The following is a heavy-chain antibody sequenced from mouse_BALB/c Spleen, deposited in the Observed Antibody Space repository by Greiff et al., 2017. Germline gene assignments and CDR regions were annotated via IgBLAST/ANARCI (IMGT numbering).Heavy chain of an antibody. CDR2: INPSNGGT. V-gene: IGHV1S81*02. Sequence: QVQLQQSGAELVKPGASVKLSCKASGYTFTSYYMYWVKQRPGQGLEWIGEINPSNGGTNFNEKFKSKATLTVDKSSSTAYMQLSSLTSEDSAVYYCTRSLSTIKRGRFAYWGQGTLVTVSA. CDR1: GYTFTSYY. J-gene: IGHJ3*01. D-gene: IGHD2-1*01. CDR3: TRSLSTIKRGRFAY.